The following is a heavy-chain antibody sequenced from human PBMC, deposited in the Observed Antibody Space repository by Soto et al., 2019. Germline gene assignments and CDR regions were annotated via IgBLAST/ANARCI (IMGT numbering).Heavy chain of an antibody. V-gene: IGHV3-30*18. CDR1: GFTFSSYG. CDR2: ISYDGSNK. Sequence: QVQLVESGGGVVQPGRSLRLSCAASGFTFSSYGMHWVRQARGKGLEWVAVISYDGSNKYYADSVKGRFTISRDNSKNTLYLQMNSLRAEDTAVYYCAKGLEYYFDYWGQGTLVTVSS. D-gene: IGHD3-16*01. CDR3: AKGLEYYFDY. J-gene: IGHJ4*02.